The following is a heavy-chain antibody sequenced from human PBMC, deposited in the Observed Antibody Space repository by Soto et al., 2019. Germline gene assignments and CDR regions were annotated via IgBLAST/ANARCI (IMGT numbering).Heavy chain of an antibody. CDR3: ARRDSHGYFRYFDN. CDR1: GGTFSSYP. J-gene: IGHJ4*02. D-gene: IGHD4-17*01. V-gene: IGHV1-69*06. Sequence: QVQLVQSGAEVKRPGSSVKVSCKASGGTFSSYPISWVRQAPGPGLEWMGGTNGNLGTGNYAQKFRGRLTITTDISTTTAYMELSSLTSEDTAVYYCARRDSHGYFRYFDNWGQGTLVTVSS. CDR2: TNGNLGTG.